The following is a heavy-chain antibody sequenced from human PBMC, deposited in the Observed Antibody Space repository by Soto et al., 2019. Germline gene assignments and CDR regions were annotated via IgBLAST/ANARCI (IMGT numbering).Heavy chain of an antibody. J-gene: IGHJ5*02. CDR2: ISNSGST. Sequence: SSETLSLTCIVSGGSISSSNYYWAWIRQPPGKGLEWIGSISNSGSTYYNPSLKSRVTISVDTSKNQFSLKLDSVTAADTAVYFCARRQAYNWFVPWGQGTLVTVSS. V-gene: IGHV4-39*01. CDR3: ARRQAYNWFVP. CDR1: GGSISSSNYY.